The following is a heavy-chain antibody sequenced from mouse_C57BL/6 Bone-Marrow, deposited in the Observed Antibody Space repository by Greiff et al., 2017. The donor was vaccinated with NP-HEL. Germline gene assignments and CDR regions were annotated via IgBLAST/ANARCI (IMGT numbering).Heavy chain of an antibody. CDR3: TVYDHDWFAY. CDR2: IRLKSDNYAT. D-gene: IGHD2-4*01. CDR1: GFTFSNYW. J-gene: IGHJ3*01. Sequence: EVQLVESGGGLVQPGGSMKLSCVASGFTFSNYWMNWVRQSPEKGLEWVAQIRLKSDNYATHYAESVKGRFTISRDDSKSSVYLQMNNLRAEDTGIYYCTVYDHDWFAYWGQGTLVTVSA. V-gene: IGHV6-3*01.